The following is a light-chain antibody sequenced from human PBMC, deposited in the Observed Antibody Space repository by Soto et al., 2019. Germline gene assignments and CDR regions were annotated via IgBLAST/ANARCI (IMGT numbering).Light chain of an antibody. Sequence: QSALTQPASVSGSPGQSITISCTGTSSDVGGYNYVSWYQQHPGKAPKLMIYDVSNRPAVVSNRFSGSKSGNTASLTISGLQAADEADYYCSPYTSSSTYVVFGGGTKLTVL. V-gene: IGLV2-14*01. CDR2: DVS. J-gene: IGLJ2*01. CDR1: SSDVGGYNY. CDR3: SPYTSSSTYVV.